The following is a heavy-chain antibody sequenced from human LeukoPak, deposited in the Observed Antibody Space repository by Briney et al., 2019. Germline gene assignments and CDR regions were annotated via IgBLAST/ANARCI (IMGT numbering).Heavy chain of an antibody. CDR3: ARARNWRNPYY. V-gene: IGHV1-8*01. D-gene: IGHD1-14*01. CDR2: MNPSSGHT. CDR1: GYTFTSYH. Sequence: ASVKVSCKASGYTFTSYHIDWVRQAAGQGPEWMGWMNPSSGHTGYAQNLQGRVTMTRDTSINTAYMELSRLRSDDTAVYYCARARNWRNPYYWGQGTLVTVSS. J-gene: IGHJ4*02.